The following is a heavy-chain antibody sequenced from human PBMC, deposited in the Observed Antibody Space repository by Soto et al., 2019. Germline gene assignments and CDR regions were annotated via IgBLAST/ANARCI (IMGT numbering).Heavy chain of an antibody. J-gene: IGHJ5*02. Sequence: QVPLHPSGPGLVKPSQTLSLTCDISGDSVSSNDAVWNWIRQSPARGLEWVGRTYFRAIWQTEYAVSVKRRMTSLPYASKNPFSLQLNSVTPEDTAMYYRARLESNTWLDHWGPETLGTIS. V-gene: IGHV6-1*01. CDR1: GDSVSSNDAV. CDR2: TYFRAIWQT. CDR3: ARLESNTWLDH.